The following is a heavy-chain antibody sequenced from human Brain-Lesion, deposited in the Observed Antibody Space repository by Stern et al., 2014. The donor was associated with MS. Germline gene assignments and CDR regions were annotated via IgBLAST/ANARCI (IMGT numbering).Heavy chain of an antibody. CDR2: IYYSGPT. Sequence: VQLLESGPGLVKPSQTLSLTCTVSGGSISSGGYYWSWIRQLPGRGLEWIGYIYYSGPTYYNPSLKSRTAISLDTSKNQFSLSLTSVTAADTAVYYCARGLGFYFDYWGQGTLVAVSS. CDR3: ARGLGFYFDY. CDR1: GGSISSGGYY. V-gene: IGHV4-31*03. D-gene: IGHD5-12*01. J-gene: IGHJ4*02.